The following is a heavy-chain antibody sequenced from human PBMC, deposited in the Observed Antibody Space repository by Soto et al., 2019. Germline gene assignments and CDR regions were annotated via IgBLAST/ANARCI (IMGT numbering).Heavy chain of an antibody. CDR2: INSDGSST. D-gene: IGHD6-13*01. Sequence: GGSLRLSCAASGFTFSSYWMHWVRQAPGKGLVWVSRINSDGSSTSYADSVKGRFTISRDNAKNTLYLQMNSLRAEDTAVYYCARDPRGSSWEETFDYWGQGTLVTVSS. J-gene: IGHJ4*02. CDR3: ARDPRGSSWEETFDY. V-gene: IGHV3-74*01. CDR1: GFTFSSYW.